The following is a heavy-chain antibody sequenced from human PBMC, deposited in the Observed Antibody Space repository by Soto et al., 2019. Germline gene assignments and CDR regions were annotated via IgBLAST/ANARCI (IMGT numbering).Heavy chain of an antibody. J-gene: IGHJ6*02. CDR2: IAYDGSNK. CDR3: ARGDREDIAVVIGVRPGEYGVDV. Sequence: QVQLVESGGGVVQPGRSLRLSCAASGFTFRSYAMHWVRQAPGKGLECVAVIAYDGSNKFYRDYVRGRFTISRDTSEYTLYLQINRLRYEDTAVYYCARGDREDIAVVIGVRPGEYGVDVWGQGTTVTVSS. V-gene: IGHV3-30-3*01. D-gene: IGHD2-15*01. CDR1: GFTFRSYA.